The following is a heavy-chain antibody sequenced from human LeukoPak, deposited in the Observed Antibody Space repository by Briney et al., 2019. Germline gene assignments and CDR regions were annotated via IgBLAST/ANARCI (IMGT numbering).Heavy chain of an antibody. CDR1: GGSISSSSYY. D-gene: IGHD3/OR15-3a*01. J-gene: IGHJ4*02. CDR2: INHSGST. CDR3: ARRPLDFPFDY. Sequence: SETLSLTCTVSGGSISSSSYYWGWIRQPPGKGLEWIGEINHSGSTNYNPSLKSRVTISVDTSKNQFSLKLSSVTAADTAVYYCARRPLDFPFDYWGQGTLVTVSS. V-gene: IGHV4-39*07.